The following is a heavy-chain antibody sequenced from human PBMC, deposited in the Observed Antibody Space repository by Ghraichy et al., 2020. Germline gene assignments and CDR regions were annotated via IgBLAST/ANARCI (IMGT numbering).Heavy chain of an antibody. J-gene: IGHJ4*02. Sequence: GESLNISCAASGFTFSSYGMHWVRQAPGKGLEWVAFIRYDGSNTYYVDSVKGRVTISRDNSKNTLYLQMNSLRAEDTAVYYCAKDRDIVVVPAALNFDYWGQGTLVTVS. CDR3: AKDRDIVVVPAALNFDY. CDR2: IRYDGSNT. V-gene: IGHV3-30*02. D-gene: IGHD2-2*01. CDR1: GFTFSSYG.